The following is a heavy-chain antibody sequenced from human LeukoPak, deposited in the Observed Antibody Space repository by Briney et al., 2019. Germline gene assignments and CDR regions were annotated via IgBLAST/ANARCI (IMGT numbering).Heavy chain of an antibody. V-gene: IGHV4-4*02. J-gene: IGHJ4*02. Sequence: SGTLSLTCAVSGGSISSSNWWSWVRPPPGKELEWIGEIYRSGSIKYNPSLQSRVTISIDKSKNQFSLKLSSVTAVDTAVYYCARASHDYGDYSHFDYWGQGTLVTVSS. CDR2: IYRSGSI. CDR3: ARASHDYGDYSHFDY. CDR1: GGSISSSNW. D-gene: IGHD4-17*01.